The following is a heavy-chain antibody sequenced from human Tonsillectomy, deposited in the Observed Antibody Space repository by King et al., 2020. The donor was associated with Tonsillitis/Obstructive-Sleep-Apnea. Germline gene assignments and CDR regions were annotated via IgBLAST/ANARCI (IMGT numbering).Heavy chain of an antibody. J-gene: IGHJ4*02. CDR2: IYHGDSDT. D-gene: IGHD3-22*01. Sequence: QLVQSGAEVKKPGESLKISCKGSGYSFTRYWSGWVRQMPGKGLEWMGIIYHGDSDTRYSPPFQGQVTISADKSISTAYLQWSSLKASDTAMYYCARSYYDSSAFLGYWGQGTLVTVSS. CDR3: ARSYYDSSAFLGY. CDR1: GYSFTRYW. V-gene: IGHV5-51*01.